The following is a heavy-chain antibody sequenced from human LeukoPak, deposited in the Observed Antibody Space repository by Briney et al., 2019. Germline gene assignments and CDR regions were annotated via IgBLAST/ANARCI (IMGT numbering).Heavy chain of an antibody. CDR1: GFPFSSHW. D-gene: IGHD6-13*01. J-gene: IGHJ4*02. Sequence: GGSLRLSCAASGFPFSSHWLSWFRQSPGRGLEWVAHINSDGSEKNYVDSVKGRFTISRDNAKNSLYLQMNSPRAEDTAVNYCARDREDSSWDWGQGTLVTVSS. CDR3: ARDREDSSWD. V-gene: IGHV3-7*01. CDR2: INSDGSEK.